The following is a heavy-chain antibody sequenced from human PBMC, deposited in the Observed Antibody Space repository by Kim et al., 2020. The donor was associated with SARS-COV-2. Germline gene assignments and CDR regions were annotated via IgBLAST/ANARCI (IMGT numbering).Heavy chain of an antibody. J-gene: IGHJ4*02. Sequence: GGSLRLSCAASGFTFNSYGMHWVRQAPGKGLEWVAVIWYDGSNKYYVDSVKGRFTISRDNSKNTLYLQMNSLRADDMAVYYCARDLEGIRLVGGFDYWGQGTLVSVSS. V-gene: IGHV3-33*01. CDR2: IWYDGSNK. CDR3: ARDLEGIRLVGGFDY. CDR1: GFTFNSYG. D-gene: IGHD1-26*01.